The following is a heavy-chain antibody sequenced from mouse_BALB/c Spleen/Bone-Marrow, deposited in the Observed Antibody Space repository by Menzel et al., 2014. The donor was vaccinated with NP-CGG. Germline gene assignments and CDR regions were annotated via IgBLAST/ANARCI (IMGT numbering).Heavy chain of an antibody. CDR1: GFTFSNYG. J-gene: IGHJ2*01. CDR2: INSNGGIT. Sequence: EVMLVESGGGLVQPGGSLKHSCAASGFTFSNYGMSWVRQTPDKRLELVATINSNGGITYYPDSVKGRFTISRDNAKNTLYLQMSSLKSEDTAMYYCAKNQEAFDYWGQGTTLTVSS. D-gene: IGHD3-2*02. CDR3: AKNQEAFDY. V-gene: IGHV5-6-3*01.